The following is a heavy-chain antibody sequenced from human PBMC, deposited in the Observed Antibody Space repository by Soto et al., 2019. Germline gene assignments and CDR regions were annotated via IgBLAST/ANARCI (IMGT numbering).Heavy chain of an antibody. D-gene: IGHD3-3*01. V-gene: IGHV3-48*02. CDR2: ISSSSSTI. Sequence: PGGSLRLSCAASGFTFSSYSMNWVRQAPGKGLEWVSYISSSSSTIYYADSVKGRFTISRDNAKNPLYLQMNSLRDEDTAVYYCAREPYDFWSGAFYYYYGMDVWGQGTTVTVSS. CDR1: GFTFSSYS. J-gene: IGHJ6*02. CDR3: AREPYDFWSGAFYYYYGMDV.